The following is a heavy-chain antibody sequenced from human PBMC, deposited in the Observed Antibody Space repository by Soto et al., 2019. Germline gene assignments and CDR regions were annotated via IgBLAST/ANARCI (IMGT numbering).Heavy chain of an antibody. J-gene: IGHJ4*02. CDR2: MNPNSNNT. Sequence: QVQLVQSGAEVKKPGASVKVSCKASGYTFTSYDINWVRQATGQGLEWMGWMNPNSNNTGYAQKLQGRLTMRRNTSISTAYMELSSLSSEGTAVYYVAGERGGGDWDYWGRGTLVTVSS. CDR3: AGERGGGDWDY. D-gene: IGHD2-21*02. V-gene: IGHV1-8*01. CDR1: GYTFTSYD.